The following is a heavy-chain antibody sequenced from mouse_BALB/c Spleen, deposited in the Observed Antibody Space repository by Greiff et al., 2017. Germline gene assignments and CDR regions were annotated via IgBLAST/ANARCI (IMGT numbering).Heavy chain of an antibody. CDR2: IYPGDGDT. Sequence: VQLQESGAELARPGASVKLSCKASGYTFTSYWMQWVKQRPGQGLEWIGAIYPGDGDTRYTQKFKGKATLTADKSSSTAYMQLSSLASEDSAVYYCASGNYVYFDYWGQGTTLTVSS. J-gene: IGHJ2*01. V-gene: IGHV1-87*01. CDR3: ASGNYVYFDY. CDR1: GYTFTSYW. D-gene: IGHD2-1*01.